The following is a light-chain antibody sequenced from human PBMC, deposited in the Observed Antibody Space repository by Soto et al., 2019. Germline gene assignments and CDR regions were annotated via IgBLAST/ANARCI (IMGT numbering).Light chain of an antibody. J-gene: IGKJ5*01. Sequence: EIVMTQSLATLSVSPGERATLSCRASESVSSKLVWYQKKPGQAPRLLIHDASTRATGIPARFSGSGSGTEFTLTISSLEPEDFAVYYCHQRQYWPPITFGQGTRLEV. CDR1: ESVSSK. CDR2: DAS. V-gene: IGKV3-15*01. CDR3: HQRQYWPPIT.